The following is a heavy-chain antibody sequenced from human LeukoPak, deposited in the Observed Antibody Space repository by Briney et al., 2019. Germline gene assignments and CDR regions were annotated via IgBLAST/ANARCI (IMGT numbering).Heavy chain of an antibody. V-gene: IGHV1-46*01. Sequence: ASVKVSCKASGYTFTSYYMHWVRQAPGQGREWMGLINPSGGSTSYAQKFQGRVTMTRDTSTSTVYMELSSLRSEDTAVYYCARSRPRYCSSTSCSPSARGIDPWGQGTLVTVSS. CDR3: ARSRPRYCSSTSCSPSARGIDP. CDR2: INPSGGST. J-gene: IGHJ5*02. CDR1: GYTFTSYY. D-gene: IGHD2-2*01.